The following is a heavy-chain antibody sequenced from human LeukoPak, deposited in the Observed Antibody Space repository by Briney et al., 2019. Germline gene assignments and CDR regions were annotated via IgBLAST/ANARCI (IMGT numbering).Heavy chain of an antibody. CDR1: GGSFSGYY. D-gene: IGHD2-15*01. J-gene: IGHJ4*02. V-gene: IGHV4-34*01. Sequence: SETLSLTCAVYGGSFSGYYWSWIRQPPGKGLEWIGEINHSGSTNYNPSLKSRVTISVDTSKNQFPLKLSSVTAADTAVYYCASPYCSGGSCHFDYWGQGTLVTVSS. CDR3: ASPYCSGGSCHFDY. CDR2: INHSGST.